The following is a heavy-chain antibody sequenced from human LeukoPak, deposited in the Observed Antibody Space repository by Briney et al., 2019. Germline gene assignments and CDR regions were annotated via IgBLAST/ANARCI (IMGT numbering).Heavy chain of an antibody. D-gene: IGHD2-2*01. CDR1: GFIFSTFS. J-gene: IGHJ4*02. CDR3: ARGFCSRSSCYGGYYFDS. V-gene: IGHV3-48*01. CDR2: ISSSSSTI. Sequence: GGSLRLSCAASGFIFSTFSMNWVRQTPGKGLEWVSYISSSSSTIYYADSVKGRFTISRDNSKNTLYVQMNSLRAEDTAVYFCARGFCSRSSCYGGYYFDSWGQGSLVTVSS.